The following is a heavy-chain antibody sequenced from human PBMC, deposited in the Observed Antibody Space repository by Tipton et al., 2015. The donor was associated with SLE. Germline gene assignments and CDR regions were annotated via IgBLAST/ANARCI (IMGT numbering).Heavy chain of an antibody. D-gene: IGHD6-19*01. CDR2: IYYSGGT. V-gene: IGHV4-59*11. J-gene: IGHJ3*02. CDR1: GDSISSHY. Sequence: TLSLTCTISGDSISSHYWSWIRQPPGKGLEWIGYIYYSGGTNYNPSLKSRVTISVDTSKNQFSLKLSSVAAADTAVYYCARKNSSGWSYAFDIWGQGTMVTVSS. CDR3: ARKNSSGWSYAFDI.